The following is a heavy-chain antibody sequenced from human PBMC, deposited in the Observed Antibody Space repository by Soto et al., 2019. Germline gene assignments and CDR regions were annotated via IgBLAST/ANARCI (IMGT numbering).Heavy chain of an antibody. CDR3: ALPRYNWHDPPGLDYYDMEV. CDR2: ISGSGGST. D-gene: IGHD1-1*01. J-gene: IGHJ6*02. V-gene: IGHV3-23*01. CDR1: GFTFSSYA. Sequence: HPGGSLRLSCAASGFTFSSYAMSWVRQAPGKGLEWVSAISGSGGSTYYADSVKGRFTISRDNSKNTLYLQMNSLRAEDTAVYYCALPRYNWHDPPGLDYYDMEVWGQGTTVTVSS.